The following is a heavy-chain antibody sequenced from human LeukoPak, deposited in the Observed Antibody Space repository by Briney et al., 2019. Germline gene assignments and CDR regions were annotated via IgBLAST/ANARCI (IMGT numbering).Heavy chain of an antibody. CDR3: ARGSSGFFDY. Sequence: GRSLRLSCAASGFTFSNYAMSWVRQAPGKGLEWVSTISDSGSSTYYADSVKGRFTISRDNSKNTLFLQMNSLRAEDTAVYHCARGSSGFFDYWGQATLVTVSS. J-gene: IGHJ4*02. CDR1: GFTFSNYA. D-gene: IGHD3-3*01. V-gene: IGHV3-23*01. CDR2: ISDSGSST.